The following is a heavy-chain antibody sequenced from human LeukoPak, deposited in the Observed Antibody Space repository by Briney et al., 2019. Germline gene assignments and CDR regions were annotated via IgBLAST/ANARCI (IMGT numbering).Heavy chain of an antibody. J-gene: IGHJ4*02. CDR2: LSGAGGST. CDR1: GFTPSRYW. D-gene: IGHD6-19*01. CDR3: ARLYTSGWGFDY. V-gene: IGHV3-74*01. Sequence: GGSLRLSCAASGFTPSRYWMHWVRQAPGKGLVWVSHLSGAGGSTSYADSVKGRFTISRDNANKSLYLQMNSLRAEDTAVYYCARLYTSGWGFDYWGQGTLVTVSS.